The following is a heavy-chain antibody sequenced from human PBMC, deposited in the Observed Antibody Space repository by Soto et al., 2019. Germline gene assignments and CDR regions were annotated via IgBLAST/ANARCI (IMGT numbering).Heavy chain of an antibody. CDR3: AREGQAPYYYYGMDV. Sequence: QVQVVQSGDEVKKPGASGKVSCKASGYTFTNYGFSWVRQAPGQGLEWMGGISGYNGNTKYAEKFQGRVTMTTDTSTSTAHMELRSLRSDDTAVYYCAREGQAPYYYYGMDVWGQGTAVTVSS. CDR2: ISGYNGNT. J-gene: IGHJ6*02. CDR1: GYTFTNYG. V-gene: IGHV1-18*01.